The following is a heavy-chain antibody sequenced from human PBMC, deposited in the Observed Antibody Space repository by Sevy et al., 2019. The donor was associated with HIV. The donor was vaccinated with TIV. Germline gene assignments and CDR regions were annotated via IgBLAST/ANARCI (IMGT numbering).Heavy chain of an antibody. CDR2: IYRGGRT. CDR1: GSTVNPNS. J-gene: IGHJ4*02. Sequence: GGPLSSHGPASGSTVNPNSMTWSRQPQEKGLEGAQVIYRGGRTYYADSVKGRFTISRDNSKNTVYLQMNSLRAEDTAVYYCARFSGGSKGTAFDYWGQGTLVTVSS. D-gene: IGHD2-15*01. CDR3: ARFSGGSKGTAFDY. V-gene: IGHV3-53*01.